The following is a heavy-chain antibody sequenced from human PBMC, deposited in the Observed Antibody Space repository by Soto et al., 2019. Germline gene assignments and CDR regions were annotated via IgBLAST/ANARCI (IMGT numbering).Heavy chain of an antibody. CDR2: IIPILGTA. V-gene: IGHV1-69*06. D-gene: IGHD6-6*01. Sequence: QVQLVQSGAEVQKPGSSVKVSCKASGGTFSSYAISWVRQAPGQGLEWMGGIIPILGTANYAQKFQGRVTITADKSTSTAYMELSSLRSEDTAVYYCARGLAARRNYYYYGMDVWGQGTTVTVSS. CDR3: ARGLAARRNYYYYGMDV. CDR1: GGTFSSYA. J-gene: IGHJ6*02.